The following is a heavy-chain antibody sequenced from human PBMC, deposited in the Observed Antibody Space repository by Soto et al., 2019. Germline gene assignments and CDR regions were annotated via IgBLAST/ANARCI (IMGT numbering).Heavy chain of an antibody. D-gene: IGHD3-22*01. V-gene: IGHV1-69*01. CDR2: IIPIFGTA. CDR3: ARGLFEYYYYSSGYYAFDI. CDR1: GGTFSSYA. Sequence: QVQLVQSGAEVKKPGSSVKVSCKASGGTFSSYAISWVRQAPGQGLEWMGGIIPIFGTANYAQKFQGRVTITADESTSTAYMELSSLRSEDTAVCYCARGLFEYYYYSSGYYAFDIWGQGTMVTVSS. J-gene: IGHJ3*02.